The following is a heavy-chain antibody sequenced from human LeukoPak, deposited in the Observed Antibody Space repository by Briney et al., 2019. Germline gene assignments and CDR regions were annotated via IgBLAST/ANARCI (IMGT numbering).Heavy chain of an antibody. D-gene: IGHD3-10*01. CDR3: ARDVKFYGSGSYYFDF. V-gene: IGHV4-61*01. Sequence: SETLSLTCSVSGGSVSSGSYCWNWIRQPPGKGLEWIGYIYYSGSTNYNPSLKSRVTISVNSSKNQLSLKLGSVTAADTAVYYCARDVKFYGSGSYYFDFWGQGTLVTVSS. CDR2: IYYSGST. CDR1: GGSVSSGSYC. J-gene: IGHJ4*02.